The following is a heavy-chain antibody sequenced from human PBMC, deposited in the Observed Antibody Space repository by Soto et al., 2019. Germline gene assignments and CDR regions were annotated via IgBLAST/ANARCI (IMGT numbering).Heavy chain of an antibody. D-gene: IGHD6-6*01. CDR3: ARFKDRSSSLSFDY. J-gene: IGHJ4*02. CDR1: GGSISSGDYY. V-gene: IGHV4-30-4*01. Sequence: SETLSLTCTVSGGSISSGDYYWSWIRQPPGKGLEWIGYMYYSGSTYYNPSLKSRVTISVDTSKNQFSLKLSSVTAADTAVYYCARFKDRSSSLSFDYWGQGTLVTVSS. CDR2: MYYSGST.